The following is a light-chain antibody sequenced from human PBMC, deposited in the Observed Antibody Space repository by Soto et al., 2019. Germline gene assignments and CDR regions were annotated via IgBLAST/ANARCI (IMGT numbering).Light chain of an antibody. CDR2: EVS. CDR1: SSDVGSYNL. CDR3: CSYAGSSTYV. Sequence: QSALTQPASVSGSPGQSITISCTGTSSDVGSYNLVSWYQQHPGKAPKVMIYEVSKRPSGVPNRFSGSKSGYTASLTISGXXXXXEADYYCCSYAGSSTYVFGTGTKLTVL. J-gene: IGLJ1*01. V-gene: IGLV2-23*02.